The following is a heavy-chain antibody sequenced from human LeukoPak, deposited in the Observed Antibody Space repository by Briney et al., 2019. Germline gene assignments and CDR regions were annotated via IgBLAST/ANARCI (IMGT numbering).Heavy chain of an antibody. V-gene: IGHV1-2*02. Sequence: ASVNVSCKASGYTFTDYYMHWVRQPPGQGLEWMGWINPNDGDTKYAQKFQGRVTMTRDTSISTAHMEVSRLRSDDTAVYYCARANFLYCSSTTCLFDYWGQGTLVTVSS. CDR3: ARANFLYCSSTTCLFDY. J-gene: IGHJ4*02. CDR2: INPNDGDT. D-gene: IGHD2-2*01. CDR1: GYTFTDYY.